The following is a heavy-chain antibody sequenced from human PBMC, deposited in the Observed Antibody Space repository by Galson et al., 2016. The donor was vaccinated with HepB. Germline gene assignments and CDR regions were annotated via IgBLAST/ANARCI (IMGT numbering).Heavy chain of an antibody. D-gene: IGHD6-6*01. J-gene: IGHJ4*02. V-gene: IGHV3-9*01. CDR2: ISWDSKDI. CDR3: IKDDRGSPSEGY. CDR1: GFNFDFYA. Sequence: SLRLSCAASGFNFDFYAMHWVRQVPGKGLGWVSGISWDSKDIGYADSVKGRFTVSRDNTKNSLYLQMNSLRPEDTALYYCIKDDRGSPSEGYWGQGTLVTVSS.